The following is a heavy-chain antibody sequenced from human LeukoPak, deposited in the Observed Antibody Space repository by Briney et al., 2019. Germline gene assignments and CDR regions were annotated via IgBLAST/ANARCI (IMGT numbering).Heavy chain of an antibody. CDR3: ARESGYSYGLAGFFDY. J-gene: IGHJ4*02. Sequence: GGSLRLSCAASGLTVSSNYMSWVRQAPGKGLEWVSVIYSDGRIHSADSVKGRFTISRDDSKNPLSLQMNSLRAEDTAVYYCARESGYSYGLAGFFDYWGQGTLVTVSS. CDR2: IYSDGRI. V-gene: IGHV3-53*01. D-gene: IGHD5-18*01. CDR1: GLTVSSNY.